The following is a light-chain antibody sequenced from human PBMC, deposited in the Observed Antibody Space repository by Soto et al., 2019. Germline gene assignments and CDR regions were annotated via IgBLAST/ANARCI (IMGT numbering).Light chain of an antibody. Sequence: QSVLTQPPSASGTPGQRVTISCSGSNSNIGRNTVSWYQQVPGTAPKSLIYSNDQRPSGVPDRISRSRSGTSASLAISGLQSGDEAEYYCAAWDDTLGARVFGGGTKLTVL. CDR2: SND. CDR1: NSNIGRNT. J-gene: IGLJ2*01. CDR3: AAWDDTLGARV. V-gene: IGLV1-44*01.